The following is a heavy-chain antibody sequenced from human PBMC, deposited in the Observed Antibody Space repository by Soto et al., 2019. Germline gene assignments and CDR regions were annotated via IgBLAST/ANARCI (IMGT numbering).Heavy chain of an antibody. Sequence: PGGSLRLSCSASGFTFSSYAMHWVRQAPGKGLEWVSAICGSGGSTYYADSVKGRFTISRDNSKNTLYLQMNSLRAEDTAVYYCAKASTGLDYWGQGTLVTVSS. J-gene: IGHJ4*02. CDR1: GFTFSSYA. V-gene: IGHV3-23*01. CDR2: ICGSGGST. CDR3: AKASTGLDY.